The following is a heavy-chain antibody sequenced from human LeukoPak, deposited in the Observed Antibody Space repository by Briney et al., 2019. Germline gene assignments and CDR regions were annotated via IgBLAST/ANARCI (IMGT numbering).Heavy chain of an antibody. CDR1: GGSFSGYY. CDR3: ARVYQSGNSFLHIDL. Sequence: SETLSLTCTVSGGSFSGYYWRWVRQPPGKGLEWVGYIYYSGSTNYNPSLKSRVTMSLDTSKNQFSLYLISVTAADTAVYYCARVYQSGNSFLHIDLWGHGTLVTVSS. D-gene: IGHD2/OR15-2a*01. V-gene: IGHV4-59*01. CDR2: IYYSGST. J-gene: IGHJ2*01.